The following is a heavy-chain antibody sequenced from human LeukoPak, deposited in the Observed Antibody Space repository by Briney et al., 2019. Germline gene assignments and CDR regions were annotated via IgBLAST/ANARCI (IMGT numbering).Heavy chain of an antibody. CDR1: GFTFSNAW. J-gene: IGHJ6*02. CDR2: INHSGST. V-gene: IGHV4-34*01. CDR3: ARGRVKRMNYYYYYGMDV. Sequence: GSLRLSCAASGFTFSNAWMSWIRQPPGKGLEWIGEINHSGSTNYNPSLKSRVTISVDTSKNQFSLKLSSVTAADTAVYYCARGRVKRMNYYYYYGMDVWGQGTTVTVSS. D-gene: IGHD1-1*01.